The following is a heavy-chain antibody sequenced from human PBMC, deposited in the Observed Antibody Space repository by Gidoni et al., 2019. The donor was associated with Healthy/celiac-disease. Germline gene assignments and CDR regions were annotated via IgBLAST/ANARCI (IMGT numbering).Heavy chain of an antibody. D-gene: IGHD6-13*01. J-gene: IGHJ3*02. CDR3: AKDLGAAGAFDI. Sequence: QVQLVESGGGVVQPGRSLRLSCAASGFTFRSYGMHWVRQAPGKGLEGVAVISYDGSNKYYADSVKGRFTISRDNSKNTLYLQMNSLRAEDTAVYYCAKDLGAAGAFDIWGQGTMVTVSS. CDR1: GFTFRSYG. V-gene: IGHV3-30*18. CDR2: ISYDGSNK.